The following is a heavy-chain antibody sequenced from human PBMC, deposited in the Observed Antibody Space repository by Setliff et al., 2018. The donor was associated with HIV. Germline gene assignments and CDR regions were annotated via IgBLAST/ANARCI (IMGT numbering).Heavy chain of an antibody. D-gene: IGHD6-19*01. J-gene: IGHJ4*02. CDR1: GGSFSDFY. CDR2: ISYSGST. CDR3: ASHSGGWNYYLDY. V-gene: IGHV4-34*01. Sequence: PSETLSLTCAVFGGSFSDFYWSWIRQPPGKGLEWIGEISYSGSTVYNPSLKSRVTMSVDASKNLVSLNLNSVTAADTAIYYCASHSGGWNYYLDYWGQGTLVTVSS.